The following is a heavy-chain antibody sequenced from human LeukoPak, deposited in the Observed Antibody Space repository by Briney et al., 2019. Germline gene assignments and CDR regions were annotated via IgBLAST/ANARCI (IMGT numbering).Heavy chain of an antibody. D-gene: IGHD6-6*01. V-gene: IGHV3-7*01. CDR3: ARGLE. Sequence: PGGSLRPSCAASGVTFSNYWMSWVRQAPGKGLECVANIKKDGSEEYYVDSVKGRFTISRDNANNSLYLQMNSLRAEDTAVYYCARGLEWGQGTLVTVSS. CDR1: GVTFSNYW. CDR2: IKKDGSEE. J-gene: IGHJ4*02.